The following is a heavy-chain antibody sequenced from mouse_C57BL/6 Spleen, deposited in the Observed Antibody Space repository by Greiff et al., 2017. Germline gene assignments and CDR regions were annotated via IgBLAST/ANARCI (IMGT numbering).Heavy chain of an antibody. CDR2: ISSGRSTI. Sequence: VQRVESGGGLVKPGGSLKLSCAASGFTFSDYGMHWVRQAPEKGLEWVAYISSGRSTIYYADTVKGRFTISRDNAKNTLFLQMTSLRSEDTAMYYCARDDYGSSLFAYWGQGTLVTVSA. CDR3: ARDDYGSSLFAY. V-gene: IGHV5-17*01. J-gene: IGHJ3*01. CDR1: GFTFSDYG. D-gene: IGHD1-1*01.